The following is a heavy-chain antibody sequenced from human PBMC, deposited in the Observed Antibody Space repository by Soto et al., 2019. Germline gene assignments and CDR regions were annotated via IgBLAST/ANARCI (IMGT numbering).Heavy chain of an antibody. D-gene: IGHD6-19*01. CDR1: GYTFTSYD. J-gene: IGHJ6*02. CDR3: ARSPIAVAGTYYYGMDV. Sequence: QVQLVQSGAEVKKPGASVKVSCKASGYTFTSYDINWVRQATGQGLEWMGWMNPNSGNTGYAQKFQGRVTMTRNTSISTADMELSSLRSEDTAVYYCARSPIAVAGTYYYGMDVWGQGTTVTVSS. V-gene: IGHV1-8*01. CDR2: MNPNSGNT.